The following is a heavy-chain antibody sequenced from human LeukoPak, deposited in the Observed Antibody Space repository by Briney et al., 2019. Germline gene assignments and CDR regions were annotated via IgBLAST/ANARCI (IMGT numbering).Heavy chain of an antibody. Sequence: ASVKVSCKASGYTFTGYYMHWVRQAPGQGLEWMGRINPNSGGTNYAQKFRGRVTMTRDTSISTAYMELSRLRSDDTAVYYCARQGDYYGSGSYPNWGQGTLVTVSS. CDR2: INPNSGGT. D-gene: IGHD3-10*01. CDR3: ARQGDYYGSGSYPN. J-gene: IGHJ4*02. V-gene: IGHV1-2*06. CDR1: GYTFTGYY.